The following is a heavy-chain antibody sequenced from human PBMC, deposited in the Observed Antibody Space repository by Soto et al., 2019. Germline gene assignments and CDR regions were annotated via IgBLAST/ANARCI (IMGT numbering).Heavy chain of an antibody. Sequence: SETLSLTCTVSGGSISSSSYYWGWIRQPPGKGLEWIGSIYYSGSTYYNPSLKSRVTISVDTSKNQFSLKLSSVTAADTAVYYCARRFGQLVRLDYWGQGTLVTVSS. CDR2: IYYSGST. V-gene: IGHV4-39*01. D-gene: IGHD6-6*01. CDR1: GGSISSSSYY. J-gene: IGHJ4*02. CDR3: ARRFGQLVRLDY.